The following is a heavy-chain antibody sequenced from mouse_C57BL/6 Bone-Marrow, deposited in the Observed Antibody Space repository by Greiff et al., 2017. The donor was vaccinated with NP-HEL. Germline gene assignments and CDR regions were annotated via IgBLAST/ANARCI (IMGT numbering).Heavy chain of an antibody. J-gene: IGHJ3*01. CDR1: GFTFSSYG. CDR2: ISSGGSYT. Sequence: DVKLVESGGDLVKPGGSLKLSCAASGFTFSSYGMSWVRQTPDKRLEWVATISSGGSYTYYPDSVKGRFTISRDNAKNTLYLQMSSLKSEDTAMYYCARHLRRAWFAYWGQGTLVTVSA. CDR3: ARHLRRAWFAY. V-gene: IGHV5-6*02.